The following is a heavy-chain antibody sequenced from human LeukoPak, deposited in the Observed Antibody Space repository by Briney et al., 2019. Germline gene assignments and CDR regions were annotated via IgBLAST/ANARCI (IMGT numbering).Heavy chain of an antibody. CDR2: INPDSGGT. CDR3: AREGSGWYGNFDY. Sequence: ASVKVSCKASAYTFTGYYMHWVRQAPGQGLEWMGCINPDSGGTNYAQKLQGRVTMTRDTSISTAYMEVSRLRSDDTAVYYCAREGSGWYGNFDYWGQGTLSTVSS. V-gene: IGHV1-2*02. D-gene: IGHD6-19*01. CDR1: AYTFTGYY. J-gene: IGHJ4*02.